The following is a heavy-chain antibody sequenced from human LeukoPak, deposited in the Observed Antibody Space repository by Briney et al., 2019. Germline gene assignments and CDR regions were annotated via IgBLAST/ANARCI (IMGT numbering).Heavy chain of an antibody. CDR1: GYTFASYA. Sequence: ASVKVSCKASGYTFASYAMNWVRQAPGQGLEWMGWINTNTGNPTYAQGFTGRFVFSLDTSVSTAYLQISSLKAEDTAVYYCARDRSPQWLVRGHYFDYWGQGTLVTVSS. CDR3: ARDRSPQWLVRGHYFDY. J-gene: IGHJ4*02. D-gene: IGHD6-19*01. V-gene: IGHV7-4-1*02. CDR2: INTNTGNP.